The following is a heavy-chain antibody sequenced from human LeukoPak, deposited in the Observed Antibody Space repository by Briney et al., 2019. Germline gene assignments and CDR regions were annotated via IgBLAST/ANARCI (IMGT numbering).Heavy chain of an antibody. CDR1: GYTFTSNW. CDR2: IFPGDSDT. V-gene: IGHV5-51*01. CDR3: ARYSNLISGAGWVDY. D-gene: IGHD6-13*01. J-gene: IGHJ4*02. Sequence: AESLKISCKGSGYTFTSNWIGWVRQMPGKGLEWMGLIFPGDSDTRYGPSFQGQVTFSADRSISTAYLQWSSLKASDTAMYYCARYSNLISGAGWVDYWGQGTLVTVSS.